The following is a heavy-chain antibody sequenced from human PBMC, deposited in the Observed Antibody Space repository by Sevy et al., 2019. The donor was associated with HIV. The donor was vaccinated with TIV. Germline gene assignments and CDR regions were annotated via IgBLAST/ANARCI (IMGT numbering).Heavy chain of an antibody. CDR1: GFTFNAFG. D-gene: IGHD1-26*01. CDR3: ARENAVQVGQYAFDM. J-gene: IGHJ3*02. CDR2: IYPDGGNK. V-gene: IGHV3-33*01. Sequence: GGSLRLSCAASGFTFNAFGLHWVRRAPGKGLEWVAFIYPDGGNKYYADSVKGRFAISRDNSKNTLYLQMNSLKAEDTAVYYCARENAVQVGQYAFDMWGQGTMVTVSS.